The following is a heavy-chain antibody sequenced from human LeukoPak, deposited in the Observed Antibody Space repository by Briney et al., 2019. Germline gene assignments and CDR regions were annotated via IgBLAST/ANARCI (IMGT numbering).Heavy chain of an antibody. CDR1: GFTFSSYG. Sequence: PGGSLRLPCAASGFTFSSYGMPWVRQAPGKGLEWVAVISYDGSNKYYADSVKGRFTISRDNSKNTLYLQMNSLRAEDTAVYYCAKSFGYCSGGSCYYFDYWGQGTLVTVSS. J-gene: IGHJ4*02. D-gene: IGHD2-15*01. CDR3: AKSFGYCSGGSCYYFDY. V-gene: IGHV3-30*18. CDR2: ISYDGSNK.